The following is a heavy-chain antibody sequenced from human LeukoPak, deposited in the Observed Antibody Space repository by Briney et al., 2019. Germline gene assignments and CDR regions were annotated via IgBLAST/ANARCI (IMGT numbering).Heavy chain of an antibody. CDR3: ASSAGVTPFDY. D-gene: IGHD4-11*01. CDR2: ISSSSSYI. CDR1: GFTFSSYS. J-gene: IGHJ4*02. Sequence: GGSLRLSCAASGFTFSSYSMNWVRQAPGKGLEWASSISSSSSYIYYADSVKGRFTISRDNAKNSLYLQMNSLRAEDTAVYYCASSAGVTPFDYWGQGTLVTVSS. V-gene: IGHV3-21*01.